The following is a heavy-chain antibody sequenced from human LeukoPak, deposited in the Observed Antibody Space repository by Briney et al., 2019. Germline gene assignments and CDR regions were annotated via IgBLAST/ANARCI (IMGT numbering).Heavy chain of an antibody. D-gene: IGHD2/OR15-2a*01. CDR2: INHSGST. CDR3: ARDQEVYYLTKGNWFDP. V-gene: IGHV4-34*01. J-gene: IGHJ5*02. CDR1: GGSFSGYY. Sequence: PSETLSLTCAVYGGSFSGYYWSWIRQPPGKGLEWIGEINHSGSTNYNPSLKSRVTISVDTSKNQFSLKLSSVTAADTAVYYCARDQEVYYLTKGNWFDPWGQGTLVTVSS.